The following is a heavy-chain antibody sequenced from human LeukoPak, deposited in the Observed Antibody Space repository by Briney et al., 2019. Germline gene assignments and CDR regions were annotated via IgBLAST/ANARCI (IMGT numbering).Heavy chain of an antibody. CDR2: IRNDGSNQ. Sequence: GGSLRLSCAASGFIFSDYGMHWVRQAPGKGLEWLAVIRNDGSNQYYADSVKGRFTISRDNSKNTLYLHMKSLRMEDTALYYCAKEQYSSSWYLDHWGQGAQVTVSS. CDR3: AKEQYSSSWYLDH. CDR1: GFIFSDYG. J-gene: IGHJ4*02. D-gene: IGHD6-13*01. V-gene: IGHV3-30*02.